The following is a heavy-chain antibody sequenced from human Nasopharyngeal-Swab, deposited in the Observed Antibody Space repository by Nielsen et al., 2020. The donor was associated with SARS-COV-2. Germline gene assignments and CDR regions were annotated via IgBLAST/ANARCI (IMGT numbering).Heavy chain of an antibody. D-gene: IGHD2-15*01. CDR3: ARDNGYCSGDACYLGGWLDP. Sequence: GGYLRLYWAASGFTFSSYGMNWVRQAPGKGLEWVAVMSNDGNYKFYADSVKGRFTISRDNSKNTLYLQMNSLRAEDTAVYYCARDNGYCSGDACYLGGWLDPWGQGTRVTVSS. V-gene: IGHV3-30*03. CDR1: GFTFSSYG. CDR2: MSNDGNYK. J-gene: IGHJ5*02.